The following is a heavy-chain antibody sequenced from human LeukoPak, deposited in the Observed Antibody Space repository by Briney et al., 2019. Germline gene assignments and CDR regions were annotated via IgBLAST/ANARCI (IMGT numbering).Heavy chain of an antibody. J-gene: IGHJ5*02. D-gene: IGHD3-10*01. CDR2: ISSSGSTI. V-gene: IGHV3-48*04. Sequence: GGSLRLSCAASGFTFSSFSLNWVRQAPGKGLEWVSYISSSGSTIDYADSVKGRFTISRDNAKNSLYLQMNSLRAEDTAVYYCARGGYYGSGNDFRFDPWGQGTLVTVSS. CDR1: GFTFSSFS. CDR3: ARGGYYGSGNDFRFDP.